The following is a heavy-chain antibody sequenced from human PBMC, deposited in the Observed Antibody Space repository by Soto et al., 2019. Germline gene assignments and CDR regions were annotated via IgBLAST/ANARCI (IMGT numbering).Heavy chain of an antibody. Sequence: GGSLRLSCAASGFTVSSNYMSWVRQAPGKGLEWVSVIYSGGSTYYADSVKGRFTISRDNSKNTLYLQMNSLRAEDTAVYYCARDSLENYYDSSGYFNDDYWGQGTLVTVSS. CDR3: ARDSLENYYDSSGYFNDDY. CDR2: IYSGGST. CDR1: GFTVSSNY. D-gene: IGHD3-22*01. J-gene: IGHJ4*02. V-gene: IGHV3-66*01.